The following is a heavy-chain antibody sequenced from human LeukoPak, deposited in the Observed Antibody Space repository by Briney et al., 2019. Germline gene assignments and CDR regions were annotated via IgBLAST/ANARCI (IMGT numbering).Heavy chain of an antibody. CDR3: ARDATSTVTTVYYY. J-gene: IGHJ4*02. CDR1: GYTFTGYY. D-gene: IGHD4-17*01. CDR2: INPNSGGT. V-gene: IGHV1-2*02. Sequence: ASVKVSCKASGYTFTGYYMHWVRQAPGQGLEWMGWINPNSGGTNYAQKFQGRVTMTRDTSISTAYMELSRLRSDDTAVYYCARDATSTVTTVYYYWGQGTLVTVSS.